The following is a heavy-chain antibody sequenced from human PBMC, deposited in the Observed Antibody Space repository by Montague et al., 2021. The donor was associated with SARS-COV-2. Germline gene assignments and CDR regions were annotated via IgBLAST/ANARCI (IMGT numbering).Heavy chain of an antibody. Sequence: SEILSPSCTVSGGSISSYYWSWIRQPPGKGLEWIGYIYYSGSTNYNPSLKSRVTISVDTSKNQFSLKLSSVTAADTAVYYCARGSGWMGNAFDIWGQGTMVTVSS. D-gene: IGHD6-19*01. CDR3: ARGSGWMGNAFDI. J-gene: IGHJ3*02. CDR1: GGSISSYY. V-gene: IGHV4-59*01. CDR2: IYYSGST.